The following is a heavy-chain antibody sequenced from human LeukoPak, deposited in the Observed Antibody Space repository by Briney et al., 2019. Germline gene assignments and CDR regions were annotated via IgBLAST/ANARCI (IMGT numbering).Heavy chain of an antibody. CDR3: AASYGYDYYYMDV. Sequence: ASVKVSCKVSGYTLTELSMHWVRQAPGKGLEWMGGFDPEDGETIYAQKFQGRVTMTEDTSTDTAYMELSRLRSDDTAVYYCAASYGYDYYYMDVWGKGTTVTVSS. CDR1: GYTLTELS. V-gene: IGHV1-24*01. J-gene: IGHJ6*03. CDR2: FDPEDGET. D-gene: IGHD5-18*01.